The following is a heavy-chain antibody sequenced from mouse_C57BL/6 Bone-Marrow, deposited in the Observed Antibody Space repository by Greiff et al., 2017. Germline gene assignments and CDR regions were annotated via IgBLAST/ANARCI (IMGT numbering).Heavy chain of an antibody. D-gene: IGHD1-1*01. Sequence: VQLQQSGAELVRPGASVKLSCTASGFNIKDDYMPWVKQRPEQGLEWIGWIDPENGDTEYASKFQGKATITADTSSNTAYLQLSSLTSEDTAVYYCTLITTVVATEAMDYWGQGTSVTVSS. CDR2: IDPENGDT. J-gene: IGHJ4*01. CDR3: TLITTVVATEAMDY. CDR1: GFNIKDDY. V-gene: IGHV14-4*01.